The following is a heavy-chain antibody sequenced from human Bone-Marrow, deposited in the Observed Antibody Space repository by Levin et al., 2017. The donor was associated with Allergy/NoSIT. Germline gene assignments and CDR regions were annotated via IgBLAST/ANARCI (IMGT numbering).Heavy chain of an antibody. V-gene: IGHV4-39*01. CDR3: AGQRYDLWSANWFDP. CDR1: GGSITSSSDY. J-gene: IGHJ5*02. Sequence: PSETLSLTCTVSGGSITSSSDYWAWIRQPPGKGLEWIASIHHSGNGYYNESLRSRVTVFVDTSKNQFSLSLSSVTAADTALYYCAGQRYDLWSANWFDPWGQGTLVTVTS. D-gene: IGHD3-3*01. CDR2: IHHSGNG.